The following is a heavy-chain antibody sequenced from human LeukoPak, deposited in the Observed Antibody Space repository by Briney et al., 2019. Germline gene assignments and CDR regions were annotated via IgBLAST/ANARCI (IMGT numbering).Heavy chain of an antibody. CDR3: ARARGQQAPIRHYFDP. V-gene: IGHV4-34*01. D-gene: IGHD6-13*01. CDR2: INQSGTT. J-gene: IGHJ5*02. CDR1: SGSFSGYF. Sequence: PSETLSLTCAVHSGSFSGYFWSWIRQPPGKGLEWIGEINQSGTTNYNPSLKSRVTISEDTSKNQFSLKLTSMTAADTAVYYCARARGQQAPIRHYFDPWGQGTLVTVSS.